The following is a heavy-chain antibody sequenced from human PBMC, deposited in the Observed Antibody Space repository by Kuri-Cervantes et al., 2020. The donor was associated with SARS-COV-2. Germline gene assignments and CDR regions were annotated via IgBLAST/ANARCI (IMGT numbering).Heavy chain of an antibody. J-gene: IGHJ3*02. CDR2: IIPIFGTA. CDR3: AMLPRPRNAFDI. CDR1: GGTFSSYA. V-gene: IGHV1-69*01. Sequence: KVSCKASGGTFSSYAISWVRQAPGQGLEWMGGIIPIFGTANYAQKFQGRVTITADESTSTAYMELSSLRSEDTAVYYCAMLPRPRNAFDIWGQGTMVTVSS. D-gene: IGHD3-16*01.